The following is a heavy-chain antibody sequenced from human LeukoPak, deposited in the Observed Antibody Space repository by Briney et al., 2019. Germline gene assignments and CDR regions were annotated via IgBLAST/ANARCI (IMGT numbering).Heavy chain of an antibody. D-gene: IGHD3-10*01. J-gene: IGHJ6*04. Sequence: PSETLSLTCSVSGGSISSGSYYWSWIRQPAGKVLEWIGRIYTSGSTNYNPSLKSRVTISVDTSKNQFSLKLSSVTAADTAVYYCARGADYGSGSLDVWGKGTTVTISS. CDR3: ARGADYGSGSLDV. CDR1: GGSISSGSYY. CDR2: IYTSGST. V-gene: IGHV4-61*02.